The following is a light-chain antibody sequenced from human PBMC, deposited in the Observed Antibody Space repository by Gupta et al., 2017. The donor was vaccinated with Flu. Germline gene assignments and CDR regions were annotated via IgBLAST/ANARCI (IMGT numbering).Light chain of an antibody. Sequence: QVTQSPSTLSASVGDRVTITCRARQNIGNWLAWYQQRPGKAPNLLIYKASTRESGVPSRFSGSGCGTEFTLTISSRQPDDFAVYYCQQQNSSPCTVGQGTKVEIK. V-gene: IGKV1-5*03. J-gene: IGKJ2*02. CDR2: KAS. CDR3: QQQNSSPCT. CDR1: QNIGNW.